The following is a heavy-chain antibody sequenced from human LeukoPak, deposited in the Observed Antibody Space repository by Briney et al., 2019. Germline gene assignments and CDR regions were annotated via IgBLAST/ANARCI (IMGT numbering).Heavy chain of an antibody. CDR2: IYYSGST. V-gene: IGHV4-59*01. J-gene: IGHJ4*02. Sequence: SETLSLTCTVSGGSISSYYWSWIRQPPGKGLEWIGYIYYSGSTNYNPSLKSRVTISVDTSKNQFSLKLSSVTAADTAVYYCARKIAVAGYFDYWGQGTLVTVPS. D-gene: IGHD6-19*01. CDR3: ARKIAVAGYFDY. CDR1: GGSISSYY.